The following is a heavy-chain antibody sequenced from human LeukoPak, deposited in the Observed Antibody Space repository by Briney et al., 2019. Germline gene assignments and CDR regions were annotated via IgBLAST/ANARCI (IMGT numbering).Heavy chain of an antibody. CDR1: GFTFSSYA. V-gene: IGHV3-30-3*01. D-gene: IGHD6-13*01. CDR3: ARENAGMDY. J-gene: IGHJ4*02. Sequence: PGGSLRLSCKASGFTFSSYAMHWVRQAPGKGLEWVAVISYDGSNKYYADSVKGRFTISRDNSKNTLYLQMNSLRAEDTAVYYCARENAGMDYWGQGTLVTVSS. CDR2: ISYDGSNK.